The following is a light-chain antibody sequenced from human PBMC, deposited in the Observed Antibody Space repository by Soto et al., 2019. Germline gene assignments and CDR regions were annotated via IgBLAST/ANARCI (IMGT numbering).Light chain of an antibody. V-gene: IGLV2-14*01. CDR3: VAWDDSLNGWV. CDR1: SSDVGAYNY. J-gene: IGLJ3*02. CDR2: EVS. Sequence: QSVLTQPASVSGSPGQSITISCTGTSSDVGAYNYVSWYQQQSGKAPKLMIHEVSNRPSGVSNRFSGSKSGNTASLTISGLQAEDEADYYCVAWDDSLNGWVFGGGTKLTVL.